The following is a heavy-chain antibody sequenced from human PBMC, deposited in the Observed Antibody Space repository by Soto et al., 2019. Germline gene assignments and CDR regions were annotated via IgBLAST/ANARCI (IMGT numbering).Heavy chain of an antibody. CDR2: IWYDGSKK. V-gene: IGHV3-33*01. Sequence: QVQLVESGGGVVQPGRSLRLSCAASGFTFSSYGIHWVRQAPGKGLEWVAVIWYDGSKKYYGDSVKGRFAISRDNSKNTLYLQMNSLRAEDTAVDYCAREGGAWNFDYWGQGTLVTVSS. D-gene: IGHD1-1*01. J-gene: IGHJ4*02. CDR1: GFTFSSYG. CDR3: AREGGAWNFDY.